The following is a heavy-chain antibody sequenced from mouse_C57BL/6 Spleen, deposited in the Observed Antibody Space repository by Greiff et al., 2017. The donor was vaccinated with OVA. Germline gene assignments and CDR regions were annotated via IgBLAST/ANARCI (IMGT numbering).Heavy chain of an antibody. CDR1: GYAFSSYW. CDR3: ARPESSGYLAWFAY. J-gene: IGHJ3*01. CDR2: IYPGDGDT. Sequence: QVQLQQSGAELVKPGASVKISCKASGYAFSSYWMNWVKQRPGKGLEWIGQIYPGDGDTNYNGKFKGKATLTADKSSSTAYMQLSSLTSEDSAVYFCARPESSGYLAWFAYWGQGTLVTVSA. V-gene: IGHV1-80*01. D-gene: IGHD3-2*02.